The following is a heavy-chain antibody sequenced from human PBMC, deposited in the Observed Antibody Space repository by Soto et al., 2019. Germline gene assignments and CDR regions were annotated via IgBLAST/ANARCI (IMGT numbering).Heavy chain of an antibody. J-gene: IGHJ6*02. D-gene: IGHD4-4*01. V-gene: IGHV3-7*01. CDR1: GFTFSSYW. CDR3: ARAFTVTTSVPYYYFGMDV. Sequence: GGSLRLSCAASGFTFSSYWMSWVRQAPGKGLEWVANIKQDGSEKYYVDSVKGRFTISRDNAKNSLYLQMNSLRAEDTAVYYCARAFTVTTSVPYYYFGMDVWGQGATVTVSS. CDR2: IKQDGSEK.